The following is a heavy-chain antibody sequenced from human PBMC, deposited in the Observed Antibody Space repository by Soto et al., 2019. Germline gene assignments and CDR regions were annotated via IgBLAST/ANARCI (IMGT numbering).Heavy chain of an antibody. V-gene: IGHV1-69*01. J-gene: IGHJ6*02. CDR2: IIPIFGTA. CDR1: GGTFSSYA. CDR3: ASYCSGGSCYVPNYYYGMDV. D-gene: IGHD2-15*01. Sequence: QVQPVQSGAEVKKPGSSVKVSCKASGGTFSSYAISWVRQAPGQGLEWMGGIIPIFGTANYAQKFQGRVTITADESTSTAYMELSSLRSEDTAVYYCASYCSGGSCYVPNYYYGMDVWGQGTTVTVSS.